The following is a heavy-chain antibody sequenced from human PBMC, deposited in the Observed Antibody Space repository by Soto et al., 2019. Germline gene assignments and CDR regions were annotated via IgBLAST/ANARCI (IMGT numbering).Heavy chain of an antibody. Sequence: SETLSLTCTVSGGSISSGDYYWSWIRQPPGKGLEWIGYIYYSGSTYYNPSLKSRVTISVDTSKNQFSLKLSSVTAADTAVYYCARAIPLGDRPWYFDLWGRGTLVTVSS. D-gene: IGHD3-10*01. V-gene: IGHV4-30-4*01. CDR2: IYYSGST. J-gene: IGHJ2*01. CDR1: GGSISSGDYY. CDR3: ARAIPLGDRPWYFDL.